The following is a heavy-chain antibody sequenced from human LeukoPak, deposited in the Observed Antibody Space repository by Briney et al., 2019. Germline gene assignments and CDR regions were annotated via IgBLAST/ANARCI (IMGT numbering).Heavy chain of an antibody. CDR3: ARNLGRAAIPYYYYGMDV. CDR1: VYTFTSYA. D-gene: IGHD2-2*01. CDR2: INAGNGNT. Sequence: ASVKVSCKASVYTFTSYAMHWVRQAPGQRLEWMGWINAGNGNTKYSQKFQGRVTITRDTSASTAYMELSSLRSEDTAVYYCARNLGRAAIPYYYYGMDVWGQGTTVTVSS. V-gene: IGHV1-3*01. J-gene: IGHJ6*02.